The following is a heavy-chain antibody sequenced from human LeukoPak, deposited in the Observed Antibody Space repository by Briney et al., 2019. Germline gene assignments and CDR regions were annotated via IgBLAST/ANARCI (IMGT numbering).Heavy chain of an antibody. V-gene: IGHV3-33*01. CDR2: IWYDGSYE. CDR1: GLTFSSYG. J-gene: IGHJ3*02. CDR3: ARDNYYDSSAYSYDAFGI. D-gene: IGHD3-22*01. Sequence: PGRSLRLSCAASGLTFSSYGMHWVRQAPGKGLQWVAVIWYDGSYEYYADSVKGRFAISRDNSKNTLYLQMNSLRAEDTAVYYCARDNYYDSSAYSYDAFGIWGQGTMVTVSS.